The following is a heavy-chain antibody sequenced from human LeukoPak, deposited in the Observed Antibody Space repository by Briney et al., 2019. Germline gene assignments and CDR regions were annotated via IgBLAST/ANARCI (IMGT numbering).Heavy chain of an antibody. V-gene: IGHV1-69*13. J-gene: IGHJ1*01. D-gene: IGHD3-3*01. Sequence: SVKVSCKASGGTFSSYAISWVRQAPGQGLEWMGGIIPIFGTANYAQKFQGRVTITADESTSTAYMELSSLRSEDTAVYYCARVPAWGDFWSGYPEYFQHWGQGTLVTVSS. CDR1: GGTFSSYA. CDR3: ARVPAWGDFWSGYPEYFQH. CDR2: IIPIFGTA.